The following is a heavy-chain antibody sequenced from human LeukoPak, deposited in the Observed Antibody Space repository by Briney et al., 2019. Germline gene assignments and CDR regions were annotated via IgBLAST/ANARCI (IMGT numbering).Heavy chain of an antibody. CDR1: GYTFTSYD. D-gene: IGHD3-3*01. V-gene: IGHV1-8*01. J-gene: IGHJ5*02. Sequence: ASVKVSCKASGYTFTSYDINWVRQATGLGLEWVGWTNPNSGNTGYAQKFQGRVTMTRNTSISTAYMELSSLRSEDTAVYYCARRGDFWSGYYNLWGQGTLVTVSS. CDR3: ARRGDFWSGYYNL. CDR2: TNPNSGNT.